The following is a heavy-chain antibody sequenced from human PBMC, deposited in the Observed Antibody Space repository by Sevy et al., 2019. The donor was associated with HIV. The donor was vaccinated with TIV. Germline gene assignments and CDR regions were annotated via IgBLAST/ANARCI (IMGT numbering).Heavy chain of an antibody. CDR3: ATMNYSGSAPGCWFDP. Sequence: SETLSLTCTVSGGSISSYYWSWIRQPPGKGLEWIGYIYYTGITNYNPSLKSRVTISVDTSNNQFSLKLSSVTAADTALYYCATMNYSGSAPGCWFDPWGQGTLVTVSS. D-gene: IGHD3-10*01. CDR1: GGSISSYY. V-gene: IGHV4-59*01. J-gene: IGHJ5*02. CDR2: IYYTGIT.